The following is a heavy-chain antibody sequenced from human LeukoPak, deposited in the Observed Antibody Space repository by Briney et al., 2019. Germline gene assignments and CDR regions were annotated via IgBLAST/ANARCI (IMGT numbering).Heavy chain of an antibody. D-gene: IGHD5-12*01. CDR1: GGTFSSYT. J-gene: IGHJ5*02. CDR2: IIPILGIA. Sequence: ASMKVSCKASGGTFSSYTISWVRQAPGQGLEWMGRIIPILGIANYAQKFQGRVTITADKSTSTAYMELSSLRSEDTAVYYCARVNIVLSWFDPWGQGTLVTVSS. CDR3: ARVNIVLSWFDP. V-gene: IGHV1-69*02.